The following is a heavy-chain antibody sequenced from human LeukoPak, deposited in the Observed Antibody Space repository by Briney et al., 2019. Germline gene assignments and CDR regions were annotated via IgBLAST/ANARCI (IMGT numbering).Heavy chain of an antibody. CDR2: IKQDGSEK. D-gene: IGHD3-16*01. J-gene: IGHJ4*02. CDR3: ARDHTLRSFDY. CDR1: GFTFSSYW. Sequence: PGRSLRLSCAASGFTFSSYWMSWVRQAPGKGLEWVANIKQDGSEKYYVDSVKGRFTISRDNAKNSLYLQMNSLRAEDTAVYYCARDHTLRSFDYWGQGTLVTVSS. V-gene: IGHV3-7*03.